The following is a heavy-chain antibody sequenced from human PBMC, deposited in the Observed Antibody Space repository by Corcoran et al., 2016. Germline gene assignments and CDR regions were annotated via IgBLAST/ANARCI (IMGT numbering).Heavy chain of an antibody. V-gene: IGHV4-39*07. CDR1: GGSISSSSYY. CDR2: IYYRGST. J-gene: IGHJ4*02. CDR3: ARATNYDFWSGYNGRPEH. D-gene: IGHD3-3*01. Sequence: QLQLQESGPGLVKPSETLSLTCTVSGGSISSSSYYWGWIRQPPGNGLEWIGSIYYRGSTYNNPSLESRVTISLDTSKNQFSLRLSSVTAADTAVYYCARATNYDFWSGYNGRPEHWGQGILVTVSS.